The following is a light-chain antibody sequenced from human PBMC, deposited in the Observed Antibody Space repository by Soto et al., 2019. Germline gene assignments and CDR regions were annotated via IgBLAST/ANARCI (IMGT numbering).Light chain of an antibody. CDR2: GAS. CDR1: QSVGSN. J-gene: IGKJ2*01. Sequence: EIVMTQSPATLSVSPGERATLSCRASQSVGSNLAWYQQKPGQAPRLLIYGASTRATGIPARFRGSASGTEFTLTVSSLQSEDFATYYCLQHNSYPYTFGQGTKLEIK. V-gene: IGKV3-15*01. CDR3: LQHNSYPYT.